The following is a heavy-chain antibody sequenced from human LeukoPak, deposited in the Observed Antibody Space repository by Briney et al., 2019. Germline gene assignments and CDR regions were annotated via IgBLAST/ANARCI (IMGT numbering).Heavy chain of an antibody. J-gene: IGHJ4*02. CDR3: ARDLYSSGWYDY. Sequence: GASVKVSCNVSGYTLTELSMHWVRQAPGKGLECMGGFDPEDGEAIYAQKFQGRVTMTEDTSTDTAYMELSSLRSEDTAVYYCARDLYSSGWYDYWGQGTLVTVSS. V-gene: IGHV1-24*01. D-gene: IGHD6-19*01. CDR1: GYTLTELS. CDR2: FDPEDGEA.